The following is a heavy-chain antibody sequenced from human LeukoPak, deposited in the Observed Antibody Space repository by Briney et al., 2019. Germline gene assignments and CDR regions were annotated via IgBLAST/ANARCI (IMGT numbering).Heavy chain of an antibody. CDR3: ARVEQQLAYYFYYYSMDV. CDR2: IKQVGFEK. D-gene: IGHD6-13*01. CDR1: GFTFRYFW. V-gene: IGHV3-7*01. Sequence: GGSLRLSCAASGFTFRYFWMSWVRQAPGEGLEWVANIKQVGFEKNYVDSVRGRFTISRDNAKNSLYLQMNSLRAEDTAVYYCARVEQQLAYYFYYYSMDVWGQGATVTVSS. J-gene: IGHJ6*02.